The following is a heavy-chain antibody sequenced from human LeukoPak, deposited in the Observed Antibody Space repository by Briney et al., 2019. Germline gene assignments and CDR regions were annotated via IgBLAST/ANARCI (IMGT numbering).Heavy chain of an antibody. CDR1: GFIFTSYS. CDR3: ANSRYDSSGYYGIIGY. J-gene: IGHJ4*02. V-gene: IGHV3-21*01. CDR2: ISRSNIYK. Sequence: GGSLRLSCAASGFIFTSYSMNWVRQAPGKGLEWVSSISRSNIYKYYADSVKGRFTISRDNAKNSLYLQMNSLRAEDTAVYYCANSRYDSSGYYGIIGYWGQGTLVTVSS. D-gene: IGHD3-22*01.